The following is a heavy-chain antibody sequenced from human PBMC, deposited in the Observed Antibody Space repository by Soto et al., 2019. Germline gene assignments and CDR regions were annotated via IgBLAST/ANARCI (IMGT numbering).Heavy chain of an antibody. CDR2: ISYDGSNK. V-gene: IGHV3-30*03. CDR1: GFTFSSYG. J-gene: IGHJ6*02. CDR3: ARGRRWLSGYGMDV. D-gene: IGHD3-22*01. Sequence: QVQLVESGGGVVQPGRSLRLSCAASGFTFSSYGMHWVRQAPGKGLEWVAVISYDGSNKYYADSVKGRFTISRDNSKNTLYLQMNSLRAEDTAVYYCARGRRWLSGYGMDVWGQGTTVTVSS.